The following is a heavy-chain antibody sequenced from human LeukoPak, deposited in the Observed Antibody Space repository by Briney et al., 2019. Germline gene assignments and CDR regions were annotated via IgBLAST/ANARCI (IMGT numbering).Heavy chain of an antibody. V-gene: IGHV3-11*01. CDR3: ARASYGSGLGGCDY. Sequence: GGSLRLSCAASGYTFSDYYVCWIRPAPGERLEWVSYIGSSGSTIYYADSVKGRFTISRDNAKNTLYLKMNSLRAEDTAVYYCARASYGSGLGGCDYWGQGTLVTVSS. CDR2: IGSSGSTI. D-gene: IGHD3-10*01. J-gene: IGHJ4*02. CDR1: GYTFSDYY.